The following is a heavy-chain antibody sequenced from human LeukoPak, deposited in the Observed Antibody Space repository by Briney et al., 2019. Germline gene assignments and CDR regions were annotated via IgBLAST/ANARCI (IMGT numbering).Heavy chain of an antibody. CDR2: ISSSGSAI. J-gene: IGHJ4*02. CDR3: ARASYSTSWSGRPYYFDY. D-gene: IGHD6-13*01. Sequence: GGSLRLSCAVSGFTFSDYYMTWIRQAPGKGLEWVSYISSSGSAIYYADSVKGRFTISRDNAKNSLYLQMNSLRADDTAMYYCARASYSTSWSGRPYYFDYWGQGTLVTVSS. CDR1: GFTFSDYY. V-gene: IGHV3-11*01.